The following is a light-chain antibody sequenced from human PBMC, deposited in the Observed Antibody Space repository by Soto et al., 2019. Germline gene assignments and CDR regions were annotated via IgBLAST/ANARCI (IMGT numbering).Light chain of an antibody. CDR1: QSVSSSY. J-gene: IGKJ3*01. CDR3: QQYGSSPLFT. V-gene: IGKV3-20*01. CDR2: GAS. Sequence: EIVLTQSPGTLSLSPGERATLSCRASQSVSSSYLAWYQQKPGQAPRLLIYGASSRATGITDRFSGSGSGTDVTLTIIRLEPEDFAVYYCQQYGSSPLFTFGPGTKVDIK.